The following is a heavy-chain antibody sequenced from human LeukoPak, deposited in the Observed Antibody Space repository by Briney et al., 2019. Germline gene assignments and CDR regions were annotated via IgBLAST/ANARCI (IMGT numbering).Heavy chain of an antibody. J-gene: IGHJ4*02. CDR3: ARAKIVVVPAAMVFGFDY. CDR2: ISDYNGYT. Sequence: ASVKVSCKASGYTFTSYGISWVRQAPGQGLEWMGWISDYNGYTNYAQSLQGRVTKTTDTSTSTAYMELRSLRADDTAVYYCARAKIVVVPAAMVFGFDYWGPGTLITVSS. D-gene: IGHD2-2*01. CDR1: GYTFTSYG. V-gene: IGHV1-18*01.